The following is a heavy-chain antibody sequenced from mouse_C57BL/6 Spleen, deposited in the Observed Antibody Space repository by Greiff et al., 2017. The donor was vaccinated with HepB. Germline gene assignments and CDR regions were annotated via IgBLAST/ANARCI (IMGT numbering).Heavy chain of an antibody. CDR2: ISSGGDYI. Sequence: EVHLVESGEGLVKPGGSLKLSCAASGFTFSSYAMSWVRQTPEKRLEWVAYISSGGDYIYYADTVKGRFTISRDNARNTLYLQMSSLKSEDTAMYYCTRVTTVVAWYFDVWGTGTTVTVSS. CDR1: GFTFSSYA. D-gene: IGHD1-1*01. V-gene: IGHV5-9-1*02. J-gene: IGHJ1*03. CDR3: TRVTTVVAWYFDV.